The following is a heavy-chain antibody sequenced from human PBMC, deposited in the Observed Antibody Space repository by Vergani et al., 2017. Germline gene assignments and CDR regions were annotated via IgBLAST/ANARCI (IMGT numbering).Heavy chain of an antibody. V-gene: IGHV4-59*11. CDR1: GDSISSHY. J-gene: IGHJ4*02. CDR3: ARGGIYGDYLNFDY. Sequence: QVQLQESGPGLVKPSETLSLTCTVSGDSISSHYWSWIRQPPGKGLEWIGYIYNSGSTNYNPSLKSRVTISVDTSKNQFSLKLTSVTAADTAVYYCARGGIYGDYLNFDYWGQGTLVTVSS. D-gene: IGHD4-17*01. CDR2: IYNSGST.